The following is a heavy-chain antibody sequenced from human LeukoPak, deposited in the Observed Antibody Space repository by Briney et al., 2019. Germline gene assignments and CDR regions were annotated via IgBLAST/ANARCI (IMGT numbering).Heavy chain of an antibody. V-gene: IGHV1-69*13. D-gene: IGHD4-17*01. J-gene: IGHJ4*02. Sequence: ASVKVSFKASGGTFSSYAISWVRQAPGQGPEWMGGIIPIFGTANYAQKFQGRVTITADESTSTAYMELSSLRSEDTAVYYCVAYGDYGFEVYWGQGTLVTVSS. CDR1: GGTFSSYA. CDR3: VAYGDYGFEVY. CDR2: IIPIFGTA.